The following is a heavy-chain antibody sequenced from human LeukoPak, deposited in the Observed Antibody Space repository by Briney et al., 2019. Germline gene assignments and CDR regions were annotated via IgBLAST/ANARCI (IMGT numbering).Heavy chain of an antibody. CDR1: GYTFTSYG. Sequence: ASVKVSCKASGYTFTSYGISWVRQAPGQGLEWMGGFDPEDGETIYAQKFQGRVTMTEDTSTDTAYMELSSLRSEDTAVYYCPTVEYCGGDCYHRSDYWGQGTLVTVSS. CDR3: PTVEYCGGDCYHRSDY. J-gene: IGHJ4*02. CDR2: FDPEDGET. V-gene: IGHV1-24*01. D-gene: IGHD2-21*02.